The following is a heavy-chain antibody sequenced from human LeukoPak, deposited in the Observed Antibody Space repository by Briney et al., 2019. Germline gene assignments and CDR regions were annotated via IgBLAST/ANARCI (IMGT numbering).Heavy chain of an antibody. J-gene: IGHJ4*02. CDR3: ARGSYRRTKGSSNSGFDY. CDR2: INNSGST. Sequence: KRSDTLSLTCALYGGSFSGYYWSGIRQPPEKGREGSGEINNSGSTNYNPSVKSRVTISVDTSKNQFSMKLRSVTADDTDVYYCARGSYRRTKGSSNSGFDYWGQGTLVTVSS. V-gene: IGHV4-34*01. D-gene: IGHD3-10*01. CDR1: GGSFSGYY.